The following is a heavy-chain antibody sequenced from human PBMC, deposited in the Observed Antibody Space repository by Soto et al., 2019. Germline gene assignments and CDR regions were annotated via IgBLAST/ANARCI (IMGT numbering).Heavy chain of an antibody. V-gene: IGHV4-39*01. Sequence: QLQRQESGPGLVKPSETLSLTWTVSGGCISSSSCYWGWIRQPPGKGLEWIGSIYYSGSTYYNPSLKSRVTISVDTSKNQFSLKLSSVTAADTAVYYCASQQLVHYYYGMDVWGQGTTVTVSS. CDR1: GGCISSSSCY. CDR2: IYYSGST. CDR3: ASQQLVHYYYGMDV. J-gene: IGHJ6*02. D-gene: IGHD6-13*01.